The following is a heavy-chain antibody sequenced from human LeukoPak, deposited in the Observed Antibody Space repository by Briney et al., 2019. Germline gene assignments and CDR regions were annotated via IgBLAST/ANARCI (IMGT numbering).Heavy chain of an antibody. J-gene: IGHJ4*02. D-gene: IGHD3-22*01. V-gene: IGHV1-69*04. CDR3: ARDPGDDSSGYYHY. Sequence: ASVKVSSMASGGTFIIYTISWVRQAPGQGVEWMGRIIPILGIANYTQKFQGRVTITADKSTSTAYMELSSLRSEDTAVYYCARDPGDDSSGYYHYWGQGTLVTVSS. CDR1: GGTFIIYT. CDR2: IIPILGIA.